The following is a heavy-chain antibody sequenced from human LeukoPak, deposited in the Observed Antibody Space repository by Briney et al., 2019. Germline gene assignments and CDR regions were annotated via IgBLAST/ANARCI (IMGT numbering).Heavy chain of an antibody. D-gene: IGHD3-3*02. J-gene: IGHJ3*02. CDR1: GFTFSSYW. CDR2: IKQDGSEK. CDR3: ASDPFTISAYDAFNI. V-gene: IGHV3-7*01. Sequence: GGSLRLSCVASGFTFSSYWMSWVRQAPGKGLEWVANIKQDGSEKYYVDSVKGRFTISRDNAKNSLYLQMNSLRVEDTAVYYCASDPFTISAYDAFNIWGQGTVVTVSS.